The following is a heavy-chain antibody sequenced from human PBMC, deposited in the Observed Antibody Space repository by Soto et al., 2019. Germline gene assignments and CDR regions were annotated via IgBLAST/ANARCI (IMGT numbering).Heavy chain of an antibody. Sequence: GASVKVSCKASGGTFSSYAISWVRQAPGQGLEWMGGIIPIFGTANYAQKFQGRVTITADESTSTAYMELSSLRSEDTAVYYCARGPYDSSGYYHDAFDIWGQGTMVTVSS. V-gene: IGHV1-69*13. CDR1: GGTFSSYA. J-gene: IGHJ3*02. D-gene: IGHD3-22*01. CDR2: IIPIFGTA. CDR3: ARGPYDSSGYYHDAFDI.